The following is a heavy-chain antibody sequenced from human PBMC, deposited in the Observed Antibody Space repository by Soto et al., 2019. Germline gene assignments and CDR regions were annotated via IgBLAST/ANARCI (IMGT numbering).Heavy chain of an antibody. CDR2: ISSSGGTK. D-gene: IGHD2-21*01. Sequence: PGGSLRLSCAASGFTFSTFSMHWVRQSPGKGLEWISYISSSGGTKYYGDSAEGRFTISRDSAKSLLYLQMNSLRVEDTAIYYCARAFLWIDSWGQGTPVTVSS. CDR3: ARAFLWIDS. CDR1: GFTFSTFS. V-gene: IGHV3-48*01. J-gene: IGHJ4*02.